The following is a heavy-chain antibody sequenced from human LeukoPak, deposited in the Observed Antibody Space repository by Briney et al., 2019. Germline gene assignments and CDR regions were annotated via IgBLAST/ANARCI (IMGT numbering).Heavy chain of an antibody. CDR2: ISNNGDST. J-gene: IGHJ3*02. V-gene: IGHV3-64*01. CDR3: ARVSGYDLRNAFDI. CDR1: GFTFSSYA. D-gene: IGHD5-12*01. Sequence: GGSLRLSCAVSGFTFSSYAMLWVRQAPGKGLEYVSTISNNGDSTYYANSVKGRFTISRDNSKNTVYLQMGSLRAEDMAVYYCARVSGYDLRNAFDIWGQGTTVTVSS.